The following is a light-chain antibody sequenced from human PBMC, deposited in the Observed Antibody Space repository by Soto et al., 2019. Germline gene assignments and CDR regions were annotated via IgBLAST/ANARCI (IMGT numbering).Light chain of an antibody. CDR2: DVS. J-gene: IGLJ1*01. CDR3: SSYTSISLYV. CDR1: SSDVGGYEH. Sequence: QSVLTQPASVSGSPGQSISISCTGTSSDVGGYEHVSWYQHHPGKAPKLVIYDVSRRPSGVSYRFSGSKSGNTASLTISGLQPEDEADYYCSSYTSISLYVLGTWTKLTVL. V-gene: IGLV2-14*03.